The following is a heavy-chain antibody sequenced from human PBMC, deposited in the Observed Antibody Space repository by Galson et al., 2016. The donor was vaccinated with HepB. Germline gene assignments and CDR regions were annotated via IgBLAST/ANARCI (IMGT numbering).Heavy chain of an antibody. J-gene: IGHJ4*02. CDR2: VKPDGSEK. CDR1: GFTFSRFW. CDR3: VKSVDN. V-gene: IGHV3-7*03. Sequence: SLRLSCAASGFTFSRFWMNWVRQAPGKGLEWVGNVKPDGSEKYYVDSVKGRFTISRDNVKNSMHLQMNSLRAEDTAVYYCVKSVDNWGQGTLVTVSS.